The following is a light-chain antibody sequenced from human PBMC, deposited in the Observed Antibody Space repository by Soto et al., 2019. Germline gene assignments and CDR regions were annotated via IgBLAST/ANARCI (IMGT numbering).Light chain of an antibody. V-gene: IGKV3-15*01. CDR3: QQYNTWPRT. J-gene: IGKJ1*01. CDR1: QGIKDY. Sequence: IVMTQSPATLSVSPGERATLSCRASQGIKDYLAWFQQKPGQAPRLLIYGASTRATAIPARFSGSGSGTEFTLSITSLQSEDFAVYYCQQYNTWPRTFGQGTKVETK. CDR2: GAS.